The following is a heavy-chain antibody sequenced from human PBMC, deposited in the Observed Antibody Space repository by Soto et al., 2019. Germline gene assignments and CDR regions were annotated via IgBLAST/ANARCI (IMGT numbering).Heavy chain of an antibody. V-gene: IGHV4-61*01. CDR3: AGPTSHSPCYFDY. D-gene: IGHD2-2*01. J-gene: IGHJ4*02. CDR2: IYYSGST. Sequence: QVQLQESGPGLVKPSETLSLTCTVSGGSVSSGSYYWSWIRQPPGKGLEWIGYIYYSGSTNYNPSLKSRVTISVDTSKNQFSLKLSSVTAADTAVYYCAGPTSHSPCYFDYWGQGALVTVSS. CDR1: GGSVSSGSYY.